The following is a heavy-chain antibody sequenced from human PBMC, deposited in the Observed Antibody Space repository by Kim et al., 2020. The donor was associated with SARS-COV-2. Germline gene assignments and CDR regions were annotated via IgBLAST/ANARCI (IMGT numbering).Heavy chain of an antibody. V-gene: IGHV1-18*01. Sequence: KTNYARKVQGRVTPTTDTPTSTGYMELRCLRSDDTAVYYCARGDGFSNFDYWGQGTLVTVSS. CDR2: KT. CDR3: ARGDGFSNFDY. J-gene: IGHJ4*02.